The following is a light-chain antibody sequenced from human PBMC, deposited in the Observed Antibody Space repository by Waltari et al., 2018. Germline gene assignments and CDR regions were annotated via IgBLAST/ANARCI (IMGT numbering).Light chain of an antibody. J-gene: IGKJ2*01. Sequence: DIVLTQSPGTLSLSPGERVTLSCRASQTVSSNYLAWFQQKPGQPPRVLIFGASRRAPGIPDRFSGGGSGTDFTLTISRLKPEDFAVYYCQQYGASLYTFGQGTKLEI. CDR3: QQYGASLYT. V-gene: IGKV3-20*01. CDR2: GAS. CDR1: QTVSSNY.